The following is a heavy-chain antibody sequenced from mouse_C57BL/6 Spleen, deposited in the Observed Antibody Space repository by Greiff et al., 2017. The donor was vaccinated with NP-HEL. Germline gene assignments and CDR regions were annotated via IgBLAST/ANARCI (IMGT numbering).Heavy chain of an antibody. CDR2: ISSGSSTI. V-gene: IGHV5-17*01. J-gene: IGHJ3*01. CDR3: ARSLTAWFAY. D-gene: IGHD4-1*01. CDR1: GFTFSDYG. Sequence: EVHLVESGGGLVKPGGSLKLSCAASGFTFSDYGMHWVRQAPEKGLEWVAYISSGSSTIYYADTVKGRFTISRDNAKNTLFLQMTSLRSEDTAMYYCARSLTAWFAYWGQGTLVTVSA.